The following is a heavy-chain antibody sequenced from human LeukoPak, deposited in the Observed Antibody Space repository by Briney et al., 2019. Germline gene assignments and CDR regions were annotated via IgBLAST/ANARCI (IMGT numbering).Heavy chain of an antibody. V-gene: IGHV4-39*07. CDR2: IYYSGST. CDR1: GGSISSSSYY. Sequence: PSETLSLTCTVSGGSISSSSYYWGWIRQPPGKGLEWIGSIYYSGSTYYNPPLKSRVTISVDTSKNQFSLKLSSVTAADTAVYYCARDCDVPGYFDYWGQGTLVTVSS. J-gene: IGHJ4*02. D-gene: IGHD2-21*01. CDR3: ARDCDVPGYFDY.